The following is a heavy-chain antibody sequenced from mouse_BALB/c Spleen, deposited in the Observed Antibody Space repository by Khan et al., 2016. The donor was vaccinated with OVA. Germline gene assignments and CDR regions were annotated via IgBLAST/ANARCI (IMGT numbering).Heavy chain of an antibody. J-gene: IGHJ4*01. CDR1: GYTFTNYG. Sequence: QIQLVQSGPELKKPGQTVKISCKASGYTFTNYGMNWVKPAPGKGLKWMGFINTYTGEPTYADDFKGRFAFSLETSARPAYLHINNLKNEDTSTYFCARVGYTGTNNYWGQGTSATVS. D-gene: IGHD1-3*01. V-gene: IGHV9-3-1*01. CDR2: INTYTGEP. CDR3: ARVGYTGTNNY.